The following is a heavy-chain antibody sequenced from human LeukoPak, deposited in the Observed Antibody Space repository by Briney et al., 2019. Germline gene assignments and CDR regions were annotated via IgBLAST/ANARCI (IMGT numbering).Heavy chain of an antibody. CDR3: ARGPTIWFRGVPDAFDI. J-gene: IGHJ3*02. CDR2: IYYSGST. V-gene: IGHV4-31*03. CDR1: GGSVSSGGYY. D-gene: IGHD3-10*01. Sequence: SETLSLTCTVSGGSVSSGGYYWSWIRQHPGKGLEWIGYIYYSGSTYYNPSLKSRVTISVDTSKNQFSLKLSSVTAADTAVYYFARGPTIWFRGVPDAFDIWGQGTMVTVSS.